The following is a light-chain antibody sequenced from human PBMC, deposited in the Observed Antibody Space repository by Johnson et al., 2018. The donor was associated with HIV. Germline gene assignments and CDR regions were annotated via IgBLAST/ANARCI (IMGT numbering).Light chain of an antibody. CDR2: ENN. Sequence: QSVLTQPPSVSAAPGQKVTISCSGRSSNIGSNSVSWYQQLPGTAPKLLIYENNKRPSGIPDRFSGSKSGTSATLGITGLQTGDEADYYCGTWDSNLSVGNVFGTGTKVTVL. CDR1: SSNIGSNS. V-gene: IGLV1-51*02. CDR3: GTWDSNLSVGNV. J-gene: IGLJ1*01.